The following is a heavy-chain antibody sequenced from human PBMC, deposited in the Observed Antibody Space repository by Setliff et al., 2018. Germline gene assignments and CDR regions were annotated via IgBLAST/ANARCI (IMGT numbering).Heavy chain of an antibody. Sequence: PSETLSLTCTVSGGSISSSSYYWGWIRQPPGKGLEWIGSIYTSWSSNYNPSLKSRVTMSVDTSKNQFSLQLSSVTAADTAVYYCARVTGFLYMDVWGKGTTVTVSS. V-gene: IGHV4-39*07. D-gene: IGHD3-3*01. CDR2: IYTSWSS. CDR3: ARVTGFLYMDV. J-gene: IGHJ6*03. CDR1: GGSISSSSYY.